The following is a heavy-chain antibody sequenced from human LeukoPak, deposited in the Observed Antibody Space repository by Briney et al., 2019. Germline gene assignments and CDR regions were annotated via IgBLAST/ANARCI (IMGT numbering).Heavy chain of an antibody. CDR2: IIPIFGTA. V-gene: IGHV1-69*13. D-gene: IGHD6-19*01. Sequence: SVKVFCKASGGTFSSYAISWVRQAPGQGLEWMGGIIPIFGTANYAQKFQGRVTITADESTSTAYMELGSLRSEDTAVYYCARGPYSSGWYYFDYWGQGTLVTVSS. J-gene: IGHJ4*02. CDR1: GGTFSSYA. CDR3: ARGPYSSGWYYFDY.